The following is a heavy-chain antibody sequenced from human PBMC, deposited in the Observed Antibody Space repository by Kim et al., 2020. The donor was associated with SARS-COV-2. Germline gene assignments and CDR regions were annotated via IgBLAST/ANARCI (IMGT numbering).Heavy chain of an antibody. V-gene: IGHV4-4*02. J-gene: IGHJ5*02. D-gene: IGHD2-2*01. CDR3: ARDSHCSSTSCYSNWFDP. CDR2: IYHSGST. Sequence: SETLSLTCAVSGGSISSSNWWSWVRQPPGKGLEWIGEIYHSGSTNYNPSLKSRVTISVDKSKNQFSLKLSSVTAADTAVYYCARDSHCSSTSCYSNWFDPWGQGTLVTVSS. CDR1: GGSISSSNW.